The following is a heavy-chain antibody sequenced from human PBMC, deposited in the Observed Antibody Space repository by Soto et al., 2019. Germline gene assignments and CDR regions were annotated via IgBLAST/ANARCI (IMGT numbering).Heavy chain of an antibody. D-gene: IGHD3-22*01. CDR3: ARLGQAYDSSGYYSSSFDY. CDR2: IIPIFGTA. CDR1: GGTFSSYA. V-gene: IGHV1-69*13. J-gene: IGHJ4*02. Sequence: SVKVSCKASGGTFSSYAISWVRQAPGQGLEWMGGIIPIFGTANYAQKFQGRVTITADESTSTAYMELSSLRSEDTAVYYCARLGQAYDSSGYYSSSFDYWGQGTLVTVSS.